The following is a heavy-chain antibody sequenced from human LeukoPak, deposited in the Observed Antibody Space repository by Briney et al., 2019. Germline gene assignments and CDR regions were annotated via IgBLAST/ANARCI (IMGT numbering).Heavy chain of an antibody. Sequence: GASVKVSCKASGYTFTSYYMHWVRQAPGQGLEWMGIINPSGGSTSYAQKFQGRVTMTRDMSTSTVYMELSSLRSEDTAVYYCASSKEGIRPIDYWGQGTLVTVSS. V-gene: IGHV1-46*01. CDR3: ASSKEGIRPIDY. D-gene: IGHD5-18*01. CDR1: GYTFTSYY. CDR2: INPSGGST. J-gene: IGHJ4*02.